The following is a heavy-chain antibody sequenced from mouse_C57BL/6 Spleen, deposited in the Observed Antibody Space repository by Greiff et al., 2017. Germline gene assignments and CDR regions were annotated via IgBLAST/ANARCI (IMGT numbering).Heavy chain of an antibody. Sequence: QVQLQQSGPELVKPGASVKISCKASGYAFSSSCMNWVKQRPGKGLECIGRIYPGVGDTNYNGKFRGQATLAADTSSSAPYMQLSILTYEDAAVYCCARLDLGSFDVWGTVTTVTGSS. CDR1: GYAFSSSC. CDR2: IYPGVGDT. J-gene: IGHJ1*03. V-gene: IGHV1-82*01. CDR3: ARLDLGSFDV.